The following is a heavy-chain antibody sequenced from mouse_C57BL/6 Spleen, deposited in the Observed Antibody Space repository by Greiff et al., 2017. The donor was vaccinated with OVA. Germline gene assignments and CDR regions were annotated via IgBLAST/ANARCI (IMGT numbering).Heavy chain of an antibody. CDR1: GYTFTSYW. CDR3: AREGDYSNYGAMDY. Sequence: QVQLQQPGAELVKPGASVKLSCKASGYTFTSYWMHWVKQRPGQGLEWIGMIHPNSGSTNYNEKFKSKATLTVDKSSSTAYMQLSSLTSEDSAVYYCAREGDYSNYGAMDYWGQGTSVTVSS. CDR2: IHPNSGST. D-gene: IGHD2-5*01. J-gene: IGHJ4*01. V-gene: IGHV1-64*01.